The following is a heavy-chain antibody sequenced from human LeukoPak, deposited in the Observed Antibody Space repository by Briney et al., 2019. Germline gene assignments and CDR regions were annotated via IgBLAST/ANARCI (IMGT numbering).Heavy chain of an antibody. CDR2: NNPSGDNT. CDR3: ASCLGSTSCYTDPNYYFDY. D-gene: IGHD2-2*02. CDR1: DYTFTSYI. V-gene: IGHV1-46*03. Sequence: GASVEFSCEASDYTFTSYIIHWGRQAPEKGLGWVRTNNPSGDNTSYGQKFQGRVTMTRDTSTSTVYMELSSLRSEDTAVYYCASCLGSTSCYTDPNYYFDYWGQGTLVTVSS. J-gene: IGHJ4*02.